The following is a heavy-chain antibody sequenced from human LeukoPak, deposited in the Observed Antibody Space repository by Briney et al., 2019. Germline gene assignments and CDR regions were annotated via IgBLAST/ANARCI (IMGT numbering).Heavy chain of an antibody. V-gene: IGHV3-48*01. CDR2: ISSSSSTI. D-gene: IGHD3-10*01. CDR1: GFTFSSYS. Sequence: GGSLRLSCAASGFTFSSYSMNWVRQAPGKGLEWVSYISSSSSTIYYADSVKGRFTISRDNAKNSLYLQMNSLRAEDTAVYYCARRRLVRGAQIDYWGQGTLVTVSS. CDR3: ARRRLVRGAQIDY. J-gene: IGHJ4*02.